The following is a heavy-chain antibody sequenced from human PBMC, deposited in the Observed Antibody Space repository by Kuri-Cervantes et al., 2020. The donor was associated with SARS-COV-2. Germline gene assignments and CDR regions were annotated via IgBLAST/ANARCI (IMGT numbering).Heavy chain of an antibody. CDR2: ISYDGSNK. Sequence: GGSLKLSCAASGFTFSSYSMNWVRQAPGKGLEWVAVISYDGSNKYYADSVKGRFTISRDNSKNTLYLQMNSLRAEDTAVYYCARARVRGASGPYNWFDPWGQGTLVTVSS. D-gene: IGHD3-10*01. J-gene: IGHJ5*02. CDR1: GFTFSSYS. V-gene: IGHV3-30*03. CDR3: ARARVRGASGPYNWFDP.